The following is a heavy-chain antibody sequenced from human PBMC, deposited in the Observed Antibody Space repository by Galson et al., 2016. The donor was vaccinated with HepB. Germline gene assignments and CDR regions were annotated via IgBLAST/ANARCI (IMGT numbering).Heavy chain of an antibody. Sequence: SETLSLTCTVSGGSISSNSYYWGWIRQPPGKGLEWIGSIYYSGNTFYNPSLKSRVTISVDTSKNQFSLKLSSVTAADTAVYYCARHGTGDSYYYYYYMDVWGKGTTVTVSS. J-gene: IGHJ6*03. D-gene: IGHD7-27*01. CDR2: IYYSGNT. CDR1: GGSISSNSYY. V-gene: IGHV4-39*01. CDR3: ARHGTGDSYYYYYYMDV.